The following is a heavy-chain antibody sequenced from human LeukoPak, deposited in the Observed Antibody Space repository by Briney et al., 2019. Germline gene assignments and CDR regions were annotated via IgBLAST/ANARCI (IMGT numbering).Heavy chain of an antibody. J-gene: IGHJ5*02. CDR3: ARGRGGGNGGWFDP. V-gene: IGHV4-34*01. D-gene: IGHD2-15*01. CDR1: GGSFSGYY. Sequence: SETLSLTCAVYGGSFSGYYWSWIRQPPGKGLEWIGEINHSGSTNYNPSLKSRVTISVDTSKNQFSLKLSSVTAADTAVYYCARGRGGGNGGWFDPRGQGTLVTVSS. CDR2: INHSGST.